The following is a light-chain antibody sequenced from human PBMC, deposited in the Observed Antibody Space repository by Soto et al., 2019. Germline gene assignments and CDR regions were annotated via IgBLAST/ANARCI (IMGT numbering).Light chain of an antibody. Sequence: QNVVTQEPSFSVSPGRTVTLTCGLTSGSVSTSYHPSWYQQAPGQAPRTLIYNTNIRSSGVPDRFSGAILGNKAALTITGAQADDESDYYCVLYMGGGISVFGGGTKLTVL. V-gene: IGLV8-61*01. J-gene: IGLJ3*02. CDR1: SGSVSTSYH. CDR2: NTN. CDR3: VLYMGGGISV.